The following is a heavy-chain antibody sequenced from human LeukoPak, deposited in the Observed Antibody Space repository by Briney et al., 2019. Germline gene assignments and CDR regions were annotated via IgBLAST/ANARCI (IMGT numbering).Heavy chain of an antibody. J-gene: IGHJ4*02. CDR1: GLTFSSYE. V-gene: IGHV3-48*03. CDR2: ISSSGSTI. Sequence: GGSLRLSCAASGLTFSSYEMNWVRQAPGKGLEWVSYISSSGSTIYYADSVKGRFTISRDNAKNSLYLQMNSLRAEDTAVYYCARGLRLTGTTFDYWGQGTLVTVSS. D-gene: IGHD1-7*01. CDR3: ARGLRLTGTTFDY.